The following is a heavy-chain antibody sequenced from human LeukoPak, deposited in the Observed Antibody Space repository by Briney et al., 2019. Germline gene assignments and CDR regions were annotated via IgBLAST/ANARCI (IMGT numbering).Heavy chain of an antibody. V-gene: IGHV3-21*01. CDR1: GFTFSSCA. J-gene: IGHJ4*02. Sequence: GGSLRLSCAASGFTFSSCALHWVRQAPGKGLEWVSSISSSSSYIYYADSVKGRFTISRDNAKNSLYLQMNSLRAEDTAVYYCARDFGYYDTLTGYYTGDYWGQGTLVTVSS. CDR3: ARDFGYYDTLTGYYTGDY. CDR2: ISSSSSYI. D-gene: IGHD3-9*01.